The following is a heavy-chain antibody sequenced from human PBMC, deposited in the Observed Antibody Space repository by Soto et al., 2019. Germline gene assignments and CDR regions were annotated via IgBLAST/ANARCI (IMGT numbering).Heavy chain of an antibody. CDR1: GGSFSGYY. V-gene: IGHV4-34*01. CDR2: INHSGST. CDR3: ARGGYYDSSGLTPRGVFDY. J-gene: IGHJ4*02. Sequence: SETLSLTCAVYGGSFSGYYWSWIRQPPGKGLEWIGEINHSGSTNYNPSLKSRVTISVDTSKNQFSLKLSSVTAADTAVYYCARGGYYDSSGLTPRGVFDYWGQGTLVTVPS. D-gene: IGHD3-22*01.